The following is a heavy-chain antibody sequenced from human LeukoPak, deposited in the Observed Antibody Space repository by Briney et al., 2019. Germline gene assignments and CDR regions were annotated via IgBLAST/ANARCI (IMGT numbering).Heavy chain of an antibody. J-gene: IGHJ4*02. CDR2: IYHSGST. V-gene: IGHV4-38-2*02. Sequence: SETLSLTCTVSGYSISSGYYWGWIRPPPGRGLEWIGSIYHSGSTYYNPSLKSRVTISVDTSKNQFSLKLSSVTAADTAVYYCARAGVDYGDYYFDYWGQGTLVTVSS. D-gene: IGHD4-17*01. CDR1: GYSISSGYY. CDR3: ARAGVDYGDYYFDY.